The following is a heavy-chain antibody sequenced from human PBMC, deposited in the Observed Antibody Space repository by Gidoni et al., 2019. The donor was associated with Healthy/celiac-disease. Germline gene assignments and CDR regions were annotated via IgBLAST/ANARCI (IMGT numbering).Heavy chain of an antibody. V-gene: IGHV4-38-2*02. CDR2: IYHSGST. D-gene: IGHD3-22*01. J-gene: IGHJ4*02. CDR3: ARDRADDSGDY. Sequence: QVQLQESGPGLVKPSETLSLTCTAPGYSISSGSYWVWIRQPPGKGLEWIGSIYHSGSTYYNPSLKSRVTISVDTSKNQFSLKLSSVTAADTAVYYCARDRADDSGDYWGQGTLVTVSS. CDR1: GYSISSGSY.